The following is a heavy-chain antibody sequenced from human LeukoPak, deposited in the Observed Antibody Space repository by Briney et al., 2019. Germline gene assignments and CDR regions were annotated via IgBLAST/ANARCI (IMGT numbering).Heavy chain of an antibody. CDR2: IYHTGST. J-gene: IGHJ2*01. CDR3: ARVLYFDSSGYYSYFDL. D-gene: IGHD3-22*01. CDR1: GGSVRSGTYY. Sequence: SETLSLTCTVSGGSVRSGTYYWGWIRQPPGKGLEWLGYIYHTGSTNYNPSLTSRVTISVDTPKNQFSLMLSSVTAADTAVYYCARVLYFDSSGYYSYFDLWGRGTLVTVSS. V-gene: IGHV4-61*01.